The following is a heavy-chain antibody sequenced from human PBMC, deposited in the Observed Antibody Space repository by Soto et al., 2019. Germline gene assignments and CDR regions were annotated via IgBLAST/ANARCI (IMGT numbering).Heavy chain of an antibody. CDR1: GYTFTSYA. CDR3: ARSSSWYPDRGDNWFDP. D-gene: IGHD6-13*01. CDR2: INAGNGNT. Sequence: QVQLVQSGAEVKKPGASVKVSCKASGYTFTSYAMHWVRQAPGQRLEWMGWINAGNGNTKYSQKFQGRITISRDTSASTAYMEMSSLRSEDTAVYYCARSSSWYPDRGDNWFDPWGQGTLVTVSS. J-gene: IGHJ5*02. V-gene: IGHV1-3*01.